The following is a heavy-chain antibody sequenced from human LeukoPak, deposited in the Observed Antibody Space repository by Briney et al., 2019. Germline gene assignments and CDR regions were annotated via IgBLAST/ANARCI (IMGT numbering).Heavy chain of an antibody. CDR3: ASGRTDIVVVPATLRNYYFDY. J-gene: IGHJ6*03. V-gene: IGHV1-69*06. CDR1: GGTFSSYD. D-gene: IGHD2-2*01. CDR2: IMPISGTA. Sequence: GASVKVSCKASGGTFSSYDISWVRQAPGQGLEWMGGIMPISGTANYAQKFQGRVTITADKPTNTAYMELSSLRSEDTAVYYCASGRTDIVVVPATLRNYYFDYWGKGTTVTVSS.